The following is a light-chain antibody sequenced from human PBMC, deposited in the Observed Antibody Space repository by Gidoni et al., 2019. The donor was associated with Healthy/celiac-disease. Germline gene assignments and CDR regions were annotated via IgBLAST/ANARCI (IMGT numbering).Light chain of an antibody. CDR1: QSISSW. Sequence: DIQMTQSPSTLSASVGDRVTITCRASQSISSWLAWYQQKPGKAPKLLIYKASSLESGVPSRFSGSGSGTEFTLTISSLQPDDFATYYCQQYNSYRYTVXQXANLEI. CDR3: QQYNSYRYT. CDR2: KAS. J-gene: IGKJ2*01. V-gene: IGKV1-5*03.